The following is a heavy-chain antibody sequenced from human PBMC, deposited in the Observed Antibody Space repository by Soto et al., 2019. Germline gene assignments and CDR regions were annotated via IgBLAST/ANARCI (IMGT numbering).Heavy chain of an antibody. CDR1: GGTFSSYT. D-gene: IGHD2-8*01. Sequence: QVQLVQSGAEVKKPGSSVKVSCKASGGTFSSYTISWVRQAPGQGLEWMGRIIPIRGIANYAQKFQGRVTITADKSTSTAYMELRSLRSEDTAVYYCARVNTMVFCDTRYMDVWGKGTTVTVSS. V-gene: IGHV1-69*02. CDR2: IIPIRGIA. CDR3: ARVNTMVFCDTRYMDV. J-gene: IGHJ6*03.